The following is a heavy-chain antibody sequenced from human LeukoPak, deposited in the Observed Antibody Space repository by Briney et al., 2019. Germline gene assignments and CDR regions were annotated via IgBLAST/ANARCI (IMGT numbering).Heavy chain of an antibody. CDR3: ARRTYDSSGFDN. CDR2: ISGSGGST. V-gene: IGHV3-23*01. Sequence: PGGSLRLSCAASGFTFTTYAMSWVRQAPGKGLEWVSAISGSGGSTYYRDSVKGRFTISRDNPKTTLYLEMNSLRAEDTAVYYCARRTYDSSGFDNWGQGTLVTVSS. CDR1: GFTFTTYA. J-gene: IGHJ4*02. D-gene: IGHD3-22*01.